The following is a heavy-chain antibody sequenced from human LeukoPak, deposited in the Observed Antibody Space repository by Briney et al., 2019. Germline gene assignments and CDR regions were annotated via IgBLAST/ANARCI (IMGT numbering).Heavy chain of an antibody. J-gene: IGHJ3*02. D-gene: IGHD3-3*01. V-gene: IGHV5-51*01. Sequence: GESLKIPCKGSGYSFTSYWIGWVRQMPGKGLEWMGIIYPGDSDTRYSPSFQGQVTISADKSISTAYLQWSSLKASDTAMYYCARHFLEGSSRGAFDIWGQGTMVTVSS. CDR2: IYPGDSDT. CDR1: GYSFTSYW. CDR3: ARHFLEGSSRGAFDI.